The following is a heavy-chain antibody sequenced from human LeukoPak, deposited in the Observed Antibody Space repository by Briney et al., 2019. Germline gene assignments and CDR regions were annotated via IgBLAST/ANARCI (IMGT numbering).Heavy chain of an antibody. CDR1: GFNFSSSW. D-gene: IGHD3-10*01. J-gene: IGHJ6*02. Sequence: GGSLRLSCAASGFNFSSSWMHWVRQAPGKGLVWVSRIKYDGSTSNYADSVKGRFTISRDNAKNTVYLQMNSLRVEDTAVYYCAKDLVPGLREYYGMDVWGQGTTVTVSS. V-gene: IGHV3-74*01. CDR2: IKYDGSTS. CDR3: AKDLVPGLREYYGMDV.